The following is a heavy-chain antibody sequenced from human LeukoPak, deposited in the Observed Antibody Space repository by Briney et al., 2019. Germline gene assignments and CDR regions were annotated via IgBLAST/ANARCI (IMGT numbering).Heavy chain of an antibody. J-gene: IGHJ6*03. CDR3: AKSGYSYGSYDYYYYYYMDV. CDR2: ISYDGSHK. Sequence: PGGSLRLSCEDSEFTFSSYWMHWVRQAPGKGLEWVAIISYDGSHKYYADSVKGRFTISRDNSKNTLYLQMNSLRAEDTAVYYCAKSGYSYGSYDYYYYYYMDVWGKGTTVTVSS. V-gene: IGHV3-30*18. CDR1: EFTFSSYW. D-gene: IGHD5-18*01.